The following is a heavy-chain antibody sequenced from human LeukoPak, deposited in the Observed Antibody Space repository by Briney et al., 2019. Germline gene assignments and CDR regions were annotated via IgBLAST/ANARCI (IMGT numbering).Heavy chain of an antibody. J-gene: IGHJ5*02. CDR1: GYLFSRYW. CDR3: ARHRGGYGNYEDWFDP. Sequence: GESLKISFKASGYLFSRYWIAWVRPVPGKGLEWMGIVYPGDSDTRYSPSFRGQVTISADTSISTTYLQWSSLKASDTAIYYCARHRGGYGNYEDWFDPWGQGTLVTVSS. D-gene: IGHD1-26*01. V-gene: IGHV5-51*01. CDR2: VYPGDSDT.